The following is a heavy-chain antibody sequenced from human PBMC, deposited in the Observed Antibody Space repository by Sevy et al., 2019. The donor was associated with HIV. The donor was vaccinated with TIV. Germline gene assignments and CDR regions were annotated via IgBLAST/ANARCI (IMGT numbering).Heavy chain of an antibody. V-gene: IGHV2-5*01. D-gene: IGHD3-3*01. CDR2: ISWNDDK. Sequence: SGPTLVKPTQTLTLTCTFSGFSLSTSGVGVGWIRQPPGKALEWLALISWNDDKRYSPSLKSRLTISKDTSKNQVVLTMTNMDPLDTATYYCAHRRGYDFWSGYYRVDWFDPWGQGTLVTVSS. J-gene: IGHJ5*02. CDR3: AHRRGYDFWSGYYRVDWFDP. CDR1: GFSLSTSGVG.